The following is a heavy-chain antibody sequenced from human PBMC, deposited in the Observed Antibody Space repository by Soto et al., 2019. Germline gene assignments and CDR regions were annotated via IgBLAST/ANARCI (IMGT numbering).Heavy chain of an antibody. CDR2: MRYDGSRE. CDR3: ARDANYRDNSGSYYDVFDI. Sequence: EVQLVESGGGLVQPGGSLRLSCAASGFSLSNYWMIWARQAPGKGLEWVANMRYDGSRESDVDSVKGRFTISRDNAQNSLYLQMNSLTAEDTAVYFCARDANYRDNSGSYYDVFDIWGQGTMLTVSS. V-gene: IGHV3-7*05. J-gene: IGHJ3*02. CDR1: GFSLSNYW. D-gene: IGHD3-22*01.